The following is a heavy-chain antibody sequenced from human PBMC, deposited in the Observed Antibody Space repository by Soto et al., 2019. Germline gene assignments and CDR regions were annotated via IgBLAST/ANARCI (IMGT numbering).Heavy chain of an antibody. D-gene: IGHD1-1*01. V-gene: IGHV3-73*01. Sequence: EEPLVESGGGLVQPGGSLKLSCAASGFTFSGSVMHWVRQASGKGLEWVGRISSKANGYATAYAASVKGRFTISRDDSRNTAYLQMNSLKIEDTAVYYCTRGGTGTWRFDPWGQGTLVT. CDR1: GFTFSGSV. CDR2: ISSKANGYAT. J-gene: IGHJ5*02. CDR3: TRGGTGTWRFDP.